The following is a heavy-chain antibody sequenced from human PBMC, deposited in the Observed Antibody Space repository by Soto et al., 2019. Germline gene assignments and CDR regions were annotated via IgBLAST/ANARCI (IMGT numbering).Heavy chain of an antibody. D-gene: IGHD3-22*01. Sequence: SETLSLTCTVSGGSISSYYWSWIRQPPGKGLEWIGYIYYSGSTNYNPSLKSRVTISVDTSKNQFSLKLSSVTAADTAVYYCAREGYYDSSGYRGFDYWGQGTLVTVS. J-gene: IGHJ4*02. CDR1: GGSISSYY. V-gene: IGHV4-59*01. CDR2: IYYSGST. CDR3: AREGYYDSSGYRGFDY.